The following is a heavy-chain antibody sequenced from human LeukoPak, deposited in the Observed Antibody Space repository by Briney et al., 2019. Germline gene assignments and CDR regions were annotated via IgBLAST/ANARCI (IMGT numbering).Heavy chain of an antibody. CDR2: IIPIFGTA. Sequence: SVKVSCKASGGTFSSYAISWVRQAPGQGLEWMGGIIPIFGTANYAQKFQGRVTITTDESTSTAYMELSSLRSEDTAVYYCARETVAAPARYYFDYWGQGTLVTVSS. D-gene: IGHD4-23*01. J-gene: IGHJ4*02. CDR1: GGTFSSYA. CDR3: ARETVAAPARYYFDY. V-gene: IGHV1-69*05.